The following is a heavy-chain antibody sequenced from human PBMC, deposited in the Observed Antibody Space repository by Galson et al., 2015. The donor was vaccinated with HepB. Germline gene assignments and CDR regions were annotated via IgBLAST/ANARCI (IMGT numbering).Heavy chain of an antibody. Sequence: SLRLSCAASGFTFSSYGMHWVRQAPGKGLEWVAVISYDGSNKYYADSVKGRFTISRDNSKNTLYLQMNSLRAEDTAVYYCAKDTPVHDNAFDIWGQGTMVTVSS. CDR2: ISYDGSNK. D-gene: IGHD1-1*01. V-gene: IGHV3-30*18. CDR1: GFTFSSYG. J-gene: IGHJ3*02. CDR3: AKDTPVHDNAFDI.